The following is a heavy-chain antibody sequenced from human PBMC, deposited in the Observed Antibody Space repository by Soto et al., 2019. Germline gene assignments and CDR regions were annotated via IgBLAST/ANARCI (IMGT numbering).Heavy chain of an antibody. CDR1: DGSTGRLSHL. D-gene: IGHD2-2*02. CDR3: AYGYCSSTSCYRYYYYYGMDI. Sequence: TRSDTRNSSDGSTGRLSHLWCSFRKPTGKGLEWIGSFYYSGGTYYNPSLKSRVAISVDTSMNQFSLKLSSVTATDTAVYYGAYGYCSSTSCYRYYYYYGMDIWGQGTTIT. V-gene: IGHV4-39*01. J-gene: IGHJ6*02. CDR2: FYYSGGT.